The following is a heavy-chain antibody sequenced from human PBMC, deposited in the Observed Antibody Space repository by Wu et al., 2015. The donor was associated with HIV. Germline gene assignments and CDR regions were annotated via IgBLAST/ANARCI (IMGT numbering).Heavy chain of an antibody. CDR3: AAGIQSGGANY. CDR2: INPNSGGA. V-gene: IGHV1-2*02. D-gene: IGHD2-21*01. CDR1: GYAFVDYG. Sequence: QVHLQQSDSEMKRPGASVTISCNTSGYAFVDYGISWVRQAPGQGLEWMGRINPNSGGADSAEKFQGRVTMTRDTAISMAYLDLTWLRLDDTAVYYCAAGIQSGGANYWGQGTLVTVSS. J-gene: IGHJ4*02.